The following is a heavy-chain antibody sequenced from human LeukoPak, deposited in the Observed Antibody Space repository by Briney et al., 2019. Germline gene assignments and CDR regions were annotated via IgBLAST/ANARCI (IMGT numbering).Heavy chain of an antibody. V-gene: IGHV4-30-2*01. Sequence: PSETLSLTCAVSGGSISSGGYSWSWIRQPPGKGLEWIGYIYHSGSTYYNPSLKSRVTISVDRSKNQFSLKLSSVTAADTAVYYCARGGDLSAFDIWDQGTMVTVSS. CDR3: ARGGDLSAFDI. CDR2: IYHSGST. CDR1: GGSISSGGYS. J-gene: IGHJ3*02. D-gene: IGHD2-21*02.